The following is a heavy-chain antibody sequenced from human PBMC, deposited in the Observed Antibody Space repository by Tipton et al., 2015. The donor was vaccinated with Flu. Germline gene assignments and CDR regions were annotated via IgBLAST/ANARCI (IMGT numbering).Heavy chain of an antibody. CDR1: GGSISSGGYF. CDR3: ARDMGRDDRGRYPPFQH. CDR2: VYYSGST. J-gene: IGHJ1*01. V-gene: IGHV4-31*03. Sequence: TLSLTCTVSGGSISSGGYFWSWIRQLPGKGLEWIGYVYYSGSTSYNPSLKSRATISVDTSKNRFSLNLNSLTAADTAVYYCARDMGRDDRGRYPPFQHWGQGTLVTVSS. D-gene: IGHD6-19*01.